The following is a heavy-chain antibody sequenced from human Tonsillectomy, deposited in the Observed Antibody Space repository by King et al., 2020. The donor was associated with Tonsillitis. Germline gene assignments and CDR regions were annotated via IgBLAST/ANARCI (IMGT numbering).Heavy chain of an antibody. D-gene: IGHD2-8*02. J-gene: IGHJ3*02. CDR2: ISYDGTNK. CDR1: GFTFNNYG. CDR3: AKALRAYYRAGGLDI. Sequence: VQLVESGGGVVQPGRSLRLSCAASGFTFNNYGRHWVRQAPGKGVEWVAVISYDGTNKQYADSVKGRLTISRDNSKNTLSLQINSLRPEDTALYFFAKALRAYYRAGGLDIWGQGTMVIVSS. V-gene: IGHV3-30*18.